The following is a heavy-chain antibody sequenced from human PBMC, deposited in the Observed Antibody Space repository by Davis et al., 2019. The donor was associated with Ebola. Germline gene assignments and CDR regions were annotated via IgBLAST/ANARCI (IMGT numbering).Heavy chain of an antibody. J-gene: IGHJ6*02. CDR3: ARGSGRYYYYGMDV. CDR1: GFTFSSYW. V-gene: IGHV3-23*01. CDR2: ISGSGGST. D-gene: IGHD1-14*01. Sequence: GGSLRLSCAASGFTFSSYWMHWVRQAPGKGLEWVSAISGSGGSTYYADSVKGRFTISRDNSKNTLYLQMNSLRAEDTAVYYCARGSGRYYYYGMDVWGQGTTVTVSS.